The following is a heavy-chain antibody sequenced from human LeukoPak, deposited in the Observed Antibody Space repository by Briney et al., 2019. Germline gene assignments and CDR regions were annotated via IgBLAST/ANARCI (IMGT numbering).Heavy chain of an antibody. CDR2: ISSSSSYI. CDR1: GFTFSSYS. CDR3: ARAQLSIVVVPAATGSGYYYGMDV. J-gene: IGHJ6*04. D-gene: IGHD2-2*01. Sequence: GGSLRLSCAASGFTFSSYSMNWVRQAPGKGLEWVSSISSSSSYIYYADSVKGRFTISRDNAKNSLYLQMNSLRAEDTAVYYCARAQLSIVVVPAATGSGYYYGMDVWGKGTTVTVSS. V-gene: IGHV3-21*01.